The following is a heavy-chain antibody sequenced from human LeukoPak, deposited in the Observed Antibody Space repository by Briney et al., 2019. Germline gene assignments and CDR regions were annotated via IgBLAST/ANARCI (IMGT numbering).Heavy chain of an antibody. Sequence: GGSLRLSCVAPGFTFSSYWMTWVPQAPGKGLEWLANIKEDGSIQYYLDSVRGRFTISRDNAKTSVYLQLNSLRADDTAVYYCARDVWTGVAVSDYWGQGTLVTVSS. CDR1: GFTFSSYW. CDR2: IKEDGSIQ. D-gene: IGHD6-19*01. V-gene: IGHV3-7*01. CDR3: ARDVWTGVAVSDY. J-gene: IGHJ4*02.